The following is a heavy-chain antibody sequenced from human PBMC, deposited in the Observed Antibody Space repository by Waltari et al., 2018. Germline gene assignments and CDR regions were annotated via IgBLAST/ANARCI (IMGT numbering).Heavy chain of an antibody. D-gene: IGHD6-19*01. CDR1: GGSLRGYY. CDR2: INYNGST. CDR3: ARDSDESSAVEV. Sequence: QVQLQQWGAGLLKPSETLSLTCAVSGGSLRGYYWSWIRQPLGRGLEWIGEINYNGSTNYNPSLKSRVSISRDTSKNNFSLKLNSVTATDTAVYFCARDSDESSAVEVWGQGTLVTVS. V-gene: IGHV4-34*01. J-gene: IGHJ3*01.